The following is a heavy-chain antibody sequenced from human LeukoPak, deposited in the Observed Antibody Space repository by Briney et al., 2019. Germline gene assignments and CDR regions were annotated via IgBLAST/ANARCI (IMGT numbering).Heavy chain of an antibody. CDR3: ARALIVVVPAAIRFDP. V-gene: IGHV4-59*01. J-gene: IGHJ5*02. CDR2: IYYSGST. CDR1: GVSISSYY. D-gene: IGHD2-2*01. Sequence: SETLSLTCTVSGVSISSYYWSWIRQPPGKGLEWMGYIYYSGSTNYNPSLKSRVTISVDTSKNQFSLKLSSVTAADTAVYYCARALIVVVPAAIRFDPWGQGTLVTVSS.